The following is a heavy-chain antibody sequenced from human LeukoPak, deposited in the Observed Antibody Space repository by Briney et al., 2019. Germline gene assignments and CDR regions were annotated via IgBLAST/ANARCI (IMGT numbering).Heavy chain of an antibody. J-gene: IGHJ4*02. CDR2: IYYIGST. Sequence: PSETLSLTCTVSGGSISSYYSSWVRHPPGKGLEWIGCIYYIGSTNYIPSLKSRVTISVDTSKNQCSLKLTSVTAADRAVYYGARHGGAYSFDQWGQGTLVTVSS. V-gene: IGHV4-59*08. CDR1: GGSISSYY. CDR3: ARHGGAYSFDQ. D-gene: IGHD4-11*01.